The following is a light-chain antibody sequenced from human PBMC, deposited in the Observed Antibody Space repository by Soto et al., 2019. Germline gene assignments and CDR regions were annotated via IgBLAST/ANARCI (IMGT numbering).Light chain of an antibody. Sequence: EIVLTQSPATLSLSPGDSASLSCRASQSVSSHLAWYQHKPGQPPRLLIYDASYRPTGVPGRFSGSGSGTDFTLPISSLEPEDFAVYYCQQRSNWPPITFGQGTRLEIK. CDR3: QQRSNWPPIT. V-gene: IGKV3-11*01. CDR2: DAS. J-gene: IGKJ5*01. CDR1: QSVSSH.